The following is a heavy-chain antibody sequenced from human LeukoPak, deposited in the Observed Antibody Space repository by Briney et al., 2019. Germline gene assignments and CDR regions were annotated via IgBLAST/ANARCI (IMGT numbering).Heavy chain of an antibody. D-gene: IGHD1-26*01. J-gene: IGHJ4*02. CDR2: TYYRSKWYN. CDR1: GDSVSRNTAG. Sequence: TSQTLSLTCAISGDSVSRNTAGWNWIRQSPSRGLEWLGRTYYRSKWYNDYAVSVKSRITINPDTSKNQFSLQLNSVTPEDTAVYYCARGELPSLFDYWGQGTLVTVSS. V-gene: IGHV6-1*01. CDR3: ARGELPSLFDY.